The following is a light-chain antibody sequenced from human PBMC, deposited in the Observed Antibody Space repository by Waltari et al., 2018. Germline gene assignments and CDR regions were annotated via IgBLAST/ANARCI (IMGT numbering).Light chain of an antibody. CDR1: SGSIASNY. Sequence: NFMLTQPHSVSESPGKTLTISCTRSSGSIASNYVQWYQQRPGRAPITVIYEDNERPSGFPARFSGSIYSSSNSASLPISGLKTEDEADYYCQSYNSSNVIFGGGTKLTVL. J-gene: IGLJ2*01. V-gene: IGLV6-57*04. CDR2: EDN. CDR3: QSYNSSNVI.